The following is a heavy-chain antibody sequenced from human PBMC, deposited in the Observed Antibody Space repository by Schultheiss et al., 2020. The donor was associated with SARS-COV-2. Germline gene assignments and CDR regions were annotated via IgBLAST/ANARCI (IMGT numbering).Heavy chain of an antibody. J-gene: IGHJ5*02. V-gene: IGHV4-59*01. CDR1: GESLRNFY. CDR3: ARDTRAYCSGGSCNWFDP. Sequence: SETLSLTCAVYGESLRNFYWSWIRQPPGKGLEWIGYIYYSGSTNYNPSLKSRVTISVDTSKNQFSLKLSSVTAADTAVYYCARDTRAYCSGGSCNWFDPWGQGTLVTVSS. D-gene: IGHD2-15*01. CDR2: IYYSGST.